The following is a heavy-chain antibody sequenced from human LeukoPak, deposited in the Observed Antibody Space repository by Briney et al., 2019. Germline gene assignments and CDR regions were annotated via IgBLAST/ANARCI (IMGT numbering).Heavy chain of an antibody. V-gene: IGHV4-38-2*02. Sequence: SETLSLTCTVSGYSISSGYYWGWIRQPPGKGLEWIGSIFHSGSVYYNPSLKSRVTISVDPSKNRFSLKLTFVTAADTAVYYCARVVASTSIDSWGQGTLVTVSS. CDR2: IFHSGSV. CDR3: ARVVASTSIDS. CDR1: GYSISSGYY. D-gene: IGHD2-15*01. J-gene: IGHJ4*02.